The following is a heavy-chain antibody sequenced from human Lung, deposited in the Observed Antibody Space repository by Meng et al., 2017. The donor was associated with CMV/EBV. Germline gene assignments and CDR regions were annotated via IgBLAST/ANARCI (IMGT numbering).Heavy chain of an antibody. CDR3: ARDDRNYDFWSGYSNLGYVDY. Sequence: SXXVSXKASGGTFSSYAISWVRQAPGQGLEWMGGIIPILGIANYAQKFQGRVTITADKSTSTAYMELSSLRSEDTAVYYCARDDRNYDFWSGYSNLGYVDYWXQGTLVTVSS. D-gene: IGHD3-3*01. J-gene: IGHJ4*02. CDR1: GGTFSSYA. CDR2: IIPILGIA. V-gene: IGHV1-69*10.